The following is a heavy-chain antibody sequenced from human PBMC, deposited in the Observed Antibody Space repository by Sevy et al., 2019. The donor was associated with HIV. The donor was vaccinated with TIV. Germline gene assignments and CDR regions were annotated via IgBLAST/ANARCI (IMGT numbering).Heavy chain of an antibody. Sequence: ASVKVSCKASGGTFSSYAISWVRQAPGQGLEWMEGFIPIFGTANYAQKFQGRVTITAVESTKTAYMELGSLRSEDTAVYYCASDVSDNAFDIWGQGTMVTVSS. J-gene: IGHJ3*02. D-gene: IGHD3-16*02. CDR1: GGTFSSYA. CDR2: FIPIFGTA. V-gene: IGHV1-69*13. CDR3: ASDVSDNAFDI.